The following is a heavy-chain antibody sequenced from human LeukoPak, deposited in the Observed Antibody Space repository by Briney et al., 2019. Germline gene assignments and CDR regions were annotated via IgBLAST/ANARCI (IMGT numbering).Heavy chain of an antibody. CDR3: ARVESCSGGSCYYFDY. D-gene: IGHD2-15*01. J-gene: IGHJ4*02. V-gene: IGHV3-30-3*01. Sequence: PGGSLRLSCAVSGFTVSSNYMSWVRQAPGKGLEWVAVISYDGSNKYYADSVKGRFTISRDNSKNTLYLQMNSLRAEDTAVYYCARVESCSGGSCYYFDYWGQGTLVTVSS. CDR2: ISYDGSNK. CDR1: GFTVSSNY.